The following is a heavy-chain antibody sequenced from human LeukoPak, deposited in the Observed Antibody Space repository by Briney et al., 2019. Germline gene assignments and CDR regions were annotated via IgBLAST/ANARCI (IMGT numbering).Heavy chain of an antibody. J-gene: IGHJ4*02. CDR3: ATRYSGSYYYFDY. Sequence: ASVKVSCRVSGYTLTELSMHWVRQAPGKGLEWMGGFDPEDGETIYAQKFQGRVTMTEDTSTDTAYMELSSLRSEDTAVYYCATRYSGSYYYFDYWGQGTLVTVSS. V-gene: IGHV1-24*01. D-gene: IGHD1-26*01. CDR2: FDPEDGET. CDR1: GYTLTELS.